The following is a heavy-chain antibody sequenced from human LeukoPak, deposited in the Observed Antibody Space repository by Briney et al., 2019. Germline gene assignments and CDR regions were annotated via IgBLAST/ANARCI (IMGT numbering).Heavy chain of an antibody. CDR2: ISSSSSTI. CDR1: GFTFSSYS. Sequence: GGSLRLSCAASGFTFSSYSMNWVRQAPGKGLEWVSYISSSSSTIYYADSVKGRFTVSRDNAKNSLYLQMNSLRAEDTAVYYCARDPGYSYGYVGFDYWGQGTLVTVSS. V-gene: IGHV3-48*01. CDR3: ARDPGYSYGYVGFDY. D-gene: IGHD5-18*01. J-gene: IGHJ4*02.